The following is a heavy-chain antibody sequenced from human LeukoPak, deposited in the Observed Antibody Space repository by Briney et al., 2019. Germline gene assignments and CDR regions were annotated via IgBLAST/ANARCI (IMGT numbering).Heavy chain of an antibody. Sequence: SETLSLTCTVSGGSISSSSYYWGWIRQPPGKGLEWIGSIYYSGSTYYNPSLKSRVTISVDTSKNQFSLKPSSVTAADTAVYYCARSLVRGVVIMGGTVDYWGQGTLVTVSS. CDR3: ARSLVRGVVIMGGTVDY. J-gene: IGHJ4*02. D-gene: IGHD3-3*01. CDR2: IYYSGST. CDR1: GGSISSSSYY. V-gene: IGHV4-39*01.